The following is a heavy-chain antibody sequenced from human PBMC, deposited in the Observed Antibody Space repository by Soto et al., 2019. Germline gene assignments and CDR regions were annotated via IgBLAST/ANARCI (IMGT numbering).Heavy chain of an antibody. CDR3: ARVGSSGSAWLDY. V-gene: IGHV4-61*01. J-gene: IGHJ4*02. Sequence: SETLSLTCTVSGVSVRSDFYYWSWIRQPPGKGLEWIAYIFYSGSTNYHPSLKSRVTISIDTSKNQFSLNLSSVTAADTAVYYCARVGSSGSAWLDYWGQGTLVTVSS. CDR1: GVSVRSDFYY. D-gene: IGHD1-26*01. CDR2: IFYSGST.